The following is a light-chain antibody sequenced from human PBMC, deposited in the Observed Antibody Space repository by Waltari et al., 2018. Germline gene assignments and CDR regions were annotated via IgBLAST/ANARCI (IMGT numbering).Light chain of an antibody. CDR2: HAS. V-gene: IGKV1-33*01. CDR1: QDTSNY. Sequence: DIQMTPSPSSLYASLGDRLTITCQASQDTSNYLNWYQQKRGKATKLLIYHASNLEAGVPSRFSGSGSGTDFTFTINSLQPEDIATYYCQQYDNLPLTFGGGTKVENK. J-gene: IGKJ4*01. CDR3: QQYDNLPLT.